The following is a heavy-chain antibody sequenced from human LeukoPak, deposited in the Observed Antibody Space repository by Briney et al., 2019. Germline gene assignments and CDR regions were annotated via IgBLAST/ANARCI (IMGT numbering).Heavy chain of an antibody. D-gene: IGHD3-3*01. CDR2: IYWNDDR. J-gene: IGHJ5*02. CDR3: AHRPPYYDFWSGYYTGTWFDP. CDR1: GFSLSTSGVG. V-gene: IGHV2-5*01. Sequence: SGPTLVKPTQTLTLTCTFSGFSLSTSGVGVGWIRQPPGKALEWLALIYWNDDRRYSPSLKSRLTITKDAPKNQVVLTLPHMDPVAKDTYYCAHRPPYYDFWSGYYTGTWFDPWGQGTLVTVSS.